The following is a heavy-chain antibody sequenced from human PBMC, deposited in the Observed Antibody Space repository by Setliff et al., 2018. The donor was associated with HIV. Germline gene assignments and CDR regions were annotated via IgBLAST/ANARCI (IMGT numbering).Heavy chain of an antibody. V-gene: IGHV1-2*02. CDR3: ARDPELKQWLVRSPSFYFDY. CDR1: GYVFSDYQ. Sequence: ASVKVSCKASGYVFSDYQIHWVRQAPGQGLEYMGYIITNSGGTMFARKFQDRVTMTRDTSISTVYLELSRLTSDDTAVYFCARDPELKQWLVRSPSFYFDYWGQGTLVTVS. D-gene: IGHD6-19*01. CDR2: IITNSGGT. J-gene: IGHJ4*02.